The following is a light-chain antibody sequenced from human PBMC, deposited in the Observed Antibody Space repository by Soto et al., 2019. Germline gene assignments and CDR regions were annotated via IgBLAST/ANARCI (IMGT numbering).Light chain of an antibody. CDR3: QQYGRSPWT. CDR1: QSVSSSF. CDR2: GAS. J-gene: IGKJ1*01. Sequence: EIVLTQSPGTLSLSPGERATLSCRASQSVSSSFLAWYQQKPSQAPRLLIYGASSRATGIPDRFSGSGSGTDFTLAISRLEPEDFAVYYCQQYGRSPWTFGQGTKLEIK. V-gene: IGKV3-20*01.